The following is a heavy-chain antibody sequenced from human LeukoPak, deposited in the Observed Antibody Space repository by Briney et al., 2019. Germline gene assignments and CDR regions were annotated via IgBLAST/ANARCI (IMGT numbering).Heavy chain of an antibody. Sequence: ASVKVSCKASGYTFSNYYMHWVRQAPGQGLEWMGWINPNSGGTNYAQKFQGRVTMTRDTSINTAYMELSRLRSDDTAVCYCARDRRLSGTNDRTAFDIWGQGTMVTVSS. D-gene: IGHD1-7*01. CDR2: INPNSGGT. V-gene: IGHV1-2*02. J-gene: IGHJ3*02. CDR3: ARDRRLSGTNDRTAFDI. CDR1: GYTFSNYY.